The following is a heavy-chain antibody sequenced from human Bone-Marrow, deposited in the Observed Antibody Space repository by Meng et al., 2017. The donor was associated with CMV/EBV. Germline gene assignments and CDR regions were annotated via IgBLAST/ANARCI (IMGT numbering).Heavy chain of an antibody. D-gene: IGHD3-16*02. CDR3: ARDLTRGRLSYYYYGMDV. V-gene: IGHV1-2*02. Sequence: ASVKVSCKASGYTFTGYYMHWVRQAPGQGLEWMGWINPNSGGTNYAQKFQGRVTMTRDTSTSTVYMELSSLRSEDTAVYYCARDLTRGRLSYYYYGMDVWGQGTTVTVSS. CDR1: GYTFTGYY. CDR2: INPNSGGT. J-gene: IGHJ6*02.